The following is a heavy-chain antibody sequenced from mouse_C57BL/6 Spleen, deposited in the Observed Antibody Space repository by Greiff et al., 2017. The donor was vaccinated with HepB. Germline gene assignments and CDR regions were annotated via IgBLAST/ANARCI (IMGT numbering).Heavy chain of an antibody. V-gene: IGHV1-82*01. CDR1: GYAFSSSW. CDR3: AREDSTRWYFDV. J-gene: IGHJ1*03. CDR2: IYPGDGDT. Sequence: QVQLQQSGPELVKPGASVKISCKASGYAFSSSWMNWVKQRPGKGLEWIGRIYPGDGDTNYNGKFKGKATLTADTSSSTAYMQLSSLTSEDSAVYFCAREDSTRWYFDVWGTGTTVTVAS.